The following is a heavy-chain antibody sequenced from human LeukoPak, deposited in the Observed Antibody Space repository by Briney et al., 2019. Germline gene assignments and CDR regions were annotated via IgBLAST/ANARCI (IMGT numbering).Heavy chain of an antibody. CDR2: ITSDGSTA. J-gene: IGHJ4*02. CDR1: GFSFSSAW. Sequence: PGGSLRLSCAASGFSFSSAWMHWVRQAPGEGLVAVSRITSDGSTAWYADSVRGRFTISRDNAKNTLYLQMNSLRVDDTAVYYCARDWYYATDYWGQGTLVTVSS. D-gene: IGHD2-2*01. CDR3: ARDWYYATDY. V-gene: IGHV3-74*01.